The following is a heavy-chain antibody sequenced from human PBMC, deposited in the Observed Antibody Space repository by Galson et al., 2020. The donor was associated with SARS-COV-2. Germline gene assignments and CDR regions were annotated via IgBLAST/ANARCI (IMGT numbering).Heavy chain of an antibody. D-gene: IGHD3-10*01. J-gene: IGHJ4*02. Sequence: GESLKISCAASGFTFSSYAMHWVRQAPGKGLEWVAVISYDGSNKYYADSVKGRFTISRDNSKNTLYLQMNSLRAEDTAVYYCAREGIWFGEEGIDYWGQGTLVTVSS. CDR3: AREGIWFGEEGIDY. CDR2: ISYDGSNK. V-gene: IGHV3-30*04. CDR1: GFTFSSYA.